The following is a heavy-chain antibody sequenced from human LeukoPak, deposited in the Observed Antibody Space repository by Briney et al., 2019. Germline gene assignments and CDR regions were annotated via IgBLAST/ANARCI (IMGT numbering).Heavy chain of an antibody. Sequence: SETLSLTCAVSGYSISSGYYWGWIRQPPGKGLEWIGSIYHSGSTYYNPSLKSRVTISVDTSKNQFSLNLSSVTAADTAVYYCARNKAVSGTKYFDYWGQGTLVTVSS. V-gene: IGHV4-38-2*01. CDR2: IYHSGST. CDR1: GYSISSGYY. CDR3: ARNKAVSGTKYFDY. J-gene: IGHJ4*02. D-gene: IGHD6-19*01.